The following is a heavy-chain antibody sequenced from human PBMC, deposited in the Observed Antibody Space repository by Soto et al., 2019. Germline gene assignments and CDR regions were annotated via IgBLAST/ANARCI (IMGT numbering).Heavy chain of an antibody. Sequence: LRLSCVASGFAFSGYGMHWVRQAPGKGLEWVAFIWFDGSDALYSDSVKGRFTISRDNSKNTLFLQLNSLRGDDTAVYYCAREGYCSGGGCSGGMDVWGQGTTVTVSS. V-gene: IGHV3-33*01. CDR3: AREGYCSGGGCSGGMDV. CDR1: GFAFSGYG. J-gene: IGHJ6*02. D-gene: IGHD2-15*01. CDR2: IWFDGSDA.